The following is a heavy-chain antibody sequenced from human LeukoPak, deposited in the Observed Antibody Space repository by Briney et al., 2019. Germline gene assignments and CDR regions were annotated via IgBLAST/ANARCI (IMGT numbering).Heavy chain of an antibody. CDR3: TSWVRGLDY. CDR2: IRSKAYGGTT. CDR1: GFTFGDYA. V-gene: IGHV3-49*04. Sequence: GGSLRLSCTASGFTFGDYAMSWVRQAPGKGLEWIGFIRSKAYGGTTEYAASVKGRLTISRDDSKSIAYLQMNSLKTEDTAVYYCTSWVRGLDYWGQGTLVTVSS. J-gene: IGHJ4*02. D-gene: IGHD3-16*01.